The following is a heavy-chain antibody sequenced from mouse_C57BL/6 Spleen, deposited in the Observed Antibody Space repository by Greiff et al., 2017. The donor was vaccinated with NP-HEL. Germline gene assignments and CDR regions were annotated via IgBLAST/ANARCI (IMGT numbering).Heavy chain of an antibody. Sequence: QVQLQQSGAELVKPGASVKLSCKASGYTFTSYWMHWVKQRPGQGLEWIGMIHPNSGSTNYNEKFKSKATLTVDKSSSTAYMQLSSLTSEDSAVYYCARGDYGSSYAGYFDYWGQGTTLTVSS. CDR1: GYTFTSYW. V-gene: IGHV1-64*01. CDR3: ARGDYGSSYAGYFDY. D-gene: IGHD1-1*01. CDR2: IHPNSGST. J-gene: IGHJ2*01.